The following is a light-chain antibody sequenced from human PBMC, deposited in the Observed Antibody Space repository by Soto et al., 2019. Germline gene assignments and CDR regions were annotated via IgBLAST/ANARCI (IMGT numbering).Light chain of an antibody. J-gene: IGKJ4*01. Sequence: EIVMTQSPATLSVSPGERATLSCRASQSITNNLAWYQQKPGQAPRLLISGASTRATGIPARFSASGSGTDFTLTIGSLQSEDFAVYYCQQYNNWPLTFGGGTKVEIK. CDR1: QSITNN. CDR3: QQYNNWPLT. V-gene: IGKV3-15*01. CDR2: GAS.